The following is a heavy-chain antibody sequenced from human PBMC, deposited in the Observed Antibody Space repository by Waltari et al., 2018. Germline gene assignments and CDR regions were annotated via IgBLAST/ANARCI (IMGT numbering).Heavy chain of an antibody. Sequence: QVQLVQSESELKKAGASVKISCKASGYPFFNYALNWVRQAPGQGLEWMGWIETSSARPTDAQDFTGRFVFSLDISVRTAYLLISDLRADDTAVYYCARYADWGRRNFCFDYWGQGTLVAVSS. CDR3: ARYADWGRRNFCFDY. CDR1: GYPFFNYA. CDR2: IETSSARP. V-gene: IGHV7-4-1*02. D-gene: IGHD7-27*01. J-gene: IGHJ4*02.